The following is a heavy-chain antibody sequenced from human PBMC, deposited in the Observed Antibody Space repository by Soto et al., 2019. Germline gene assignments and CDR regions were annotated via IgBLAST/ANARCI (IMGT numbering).Heavy chain of an antibody. J-gene: IGHJ5*02. CDR2: INPSSGGT. CDR3: ATDRAPYRSSSSLGS. D-gene: IGHD6-6*01. V-gene: IGHV1-46*01. Sequence: GASVKVSCKASGYTFTTYSMHWVRQAPGQGLEWMGIINPSSGGTSYAQKFQGRVTMTRDTSTSTVYMELTSLRSEDTAVYYCATDRAPYRSSSSLGSWGQGTLVTVSS. CDR1: GYTFTTYS.